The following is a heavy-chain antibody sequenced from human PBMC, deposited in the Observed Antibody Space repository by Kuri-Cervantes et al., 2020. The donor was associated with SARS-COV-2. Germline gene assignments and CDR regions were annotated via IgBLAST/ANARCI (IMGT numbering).Heavy chain of an antibody. J-gene: IGHJ4*02. V-gene: IGHV1-69*05. CDR2: IIPIFGTA. CDR1: GGTFSSYA. D-gene: IGHD6-13*01. Sequence: SVKVSCKASGGTFSSYAISWVRQAPGQGLEWMGGIIPIFGTANYAQKFQGRVTATRNTSISTAYMELSSLRSEDTAVYYCARDSGLAAAGLFDYWGQGTLVTVSS. CDR3: ARDSGLAAAGLFDY.